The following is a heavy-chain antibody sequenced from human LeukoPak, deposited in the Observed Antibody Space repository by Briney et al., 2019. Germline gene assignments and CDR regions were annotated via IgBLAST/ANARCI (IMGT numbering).Heavy chain of an antibody. CDR3: ARGVLRFLELDY. CDR1: GGSISSSSYY. CDR2: IYYSGST. Sequence: SETLSLTCTVTGGSISSSSYYWGWIRQPPGKGLEWIGSIYYSGSTYYNPSLKSRVTISVDTSKNQFSLKLSSVTAADTAVYYCARGVLRFLELDYWGQGTLVTVSS. D-gene: IGHD3-3*01. J-gene: IGHJ4*02. V-gene: IGHV4-39*07.